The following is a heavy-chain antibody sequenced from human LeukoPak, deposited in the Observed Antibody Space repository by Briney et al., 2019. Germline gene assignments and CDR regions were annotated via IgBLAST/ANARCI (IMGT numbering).Heavy chain of an antibody. CDR1: GFTFSDYY. CDR3: ARVIRGTGGDWLDP. J-gene: IGHJ5*02. CDR2: ITSSSST. V-gene: IGHV3-11*06. D-gene: IGHD1-1*01. Sequence: PGGSLRLSCAASGFTFSDYYMRWIRQAPGKGLEWVAYITSSSSTNYADSVNGRFSVSRDNAKNSLFLQMNGLRAEDTAVYYCARVIRGTGGDWLDPWGQGTLVTVSS.